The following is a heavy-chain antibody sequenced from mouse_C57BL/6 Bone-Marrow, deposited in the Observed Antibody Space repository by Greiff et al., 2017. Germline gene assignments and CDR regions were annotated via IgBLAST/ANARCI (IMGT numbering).Heavy chain of an antibody. J-gene: IGHJ2*01. Sequence: QVQLQQSGPELVKPGASVKISCKASGYAFSSSWMNWVKQRPGKGLEWIGRIYPGDGDTNYNGKFKGKATLTADKSSSTAYMQLSSLTSEDSAVXMCGNTFYGSPRFGYWGQGNTLTVSS. CDR2: IYPGDGDT. CDR1: GYAFSSSW. D-gene: IGHD1-1*01. V-gene: IGHV1-82*01. CDR3: GNTFYGSPRFGY.